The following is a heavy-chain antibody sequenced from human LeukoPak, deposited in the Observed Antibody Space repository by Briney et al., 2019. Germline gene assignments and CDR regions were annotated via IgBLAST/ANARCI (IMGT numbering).Heavy chain of an antibody. V-gene: IGHV3-30*02. J-gene: IGHJ4*02. D-gene: IGHD3-22*01. CDR1: GFTFSSYG. Sequence: PGGSLRLSCAASGFTFSSYGMHWVRQAPGKGLEGVAFIRYDGSNKYYADSVKGRFTISRDNSKNTLYLQMNSLRAEDTAVYYCAKDRTPHYDSSGYSILGYWGQGTLVTVSS. CDR3: AKDRTPHYDSSGYSILGY. CDR2: IRYDGSNK.